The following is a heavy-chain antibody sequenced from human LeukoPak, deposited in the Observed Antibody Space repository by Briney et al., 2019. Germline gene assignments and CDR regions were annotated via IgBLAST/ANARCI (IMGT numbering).Heavy chain of an antibody. D-gene: IGHD1-26*01. J-gene: IGHJ5*02. Sequence: ASVKVSFKASGYTFTSYGISWVRQAPGQGLEWMGWISAYNGNTNYAQKLQGRVTMTTDTSTSTAYMELRSLRSDDTAVYYCARVRSYSVSDWFDPWGQGTLVTVSS. CDR1: GYTFTSYG. CDR2: ISAYNGNT. V-gene: IGHV1-18*01. CDR3: ARVRSYSVSDWFDP.